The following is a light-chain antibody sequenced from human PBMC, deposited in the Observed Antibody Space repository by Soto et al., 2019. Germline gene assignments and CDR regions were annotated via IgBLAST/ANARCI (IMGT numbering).Light chain of an antibody. Sequence: QSVLTQAPSASGAPGRRVTISCSGSSSNIGSTSISWYRQLPGTAPKLLIYRDNRRPSGVPDRFSGSKSGTSGSLAISGLKSEDEAVYYCAAWDARLKGYVFGSGTKATVL. CDR3: AAWDARLKGYV. CDR1: SSNIGSTS. V-gene: IGLV1-44*01. J-gene: IGLJ1*01. CDR2: RDN.